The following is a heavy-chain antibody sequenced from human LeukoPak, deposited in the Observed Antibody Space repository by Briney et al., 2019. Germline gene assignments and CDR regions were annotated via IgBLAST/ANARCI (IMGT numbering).Heavy chain of an antibody. CDR3: AREKDGYNRHYYYHMDV. J-gene: IGHJ6*03. D-gene: IGHD5-24*01. CDR1: GGSFSGYY. V-gene: IGHV4-34*01. Sequence: PSETLSLTCAVSGGSFSGYYWSWIRQPPGKGLEWIGEINHSGSTNYNPSLKSRVTISVDTSKNQFSLKLSSVTAADTAVYYCAREKDGYNRHYYYHMDVWGKGTTVTVSS. CDR2: INHSGST.